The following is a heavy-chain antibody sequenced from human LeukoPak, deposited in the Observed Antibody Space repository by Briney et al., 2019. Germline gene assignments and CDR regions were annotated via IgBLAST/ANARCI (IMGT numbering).Heavy chain of an antibody. D-gene: IGHD2-21*01. J-gene: IGHJ5*02. Sequence: PGGSLRLSCAASGFTFSDHSMNWVRQAPGKGLEWISYISSGSDTIYYADSVKGRFTISRDNAKNSLYLQMNSLRAEDTAIYYCARGMRGVVVVIGTVLGWLDPWGQGTLVTVSS. CDR1: GFTFSDHS. CDR3: ARGMRGVVVVIGTVLGWLDP. CDR2: ISSGSDTI. V-gene: IGHV3-48*04.